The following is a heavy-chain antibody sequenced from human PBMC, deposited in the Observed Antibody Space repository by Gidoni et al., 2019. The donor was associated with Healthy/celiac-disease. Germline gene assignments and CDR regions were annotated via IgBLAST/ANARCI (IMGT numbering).Heavy chain of an antibody. CDR3: AKTGSSSYYYAMDV. V-gene: IGHV3-23*01. D-gene: IGHD6-6*01. CDR1: GFTFSSYA. CDR2: IRGSGGIT. J-gene: IGHJ6*02. Sequence: EVQLLESGGGLVQPGGSLRRSCAAPGFTFSSYAMSWVRQAGKGLEWVSAIRGSGGITYYADSVKGRFTISRDNSKNTLFLQMNSLRAEDTALYYCAKTGSSSYYYAMDVWGQGTTVTVSS.